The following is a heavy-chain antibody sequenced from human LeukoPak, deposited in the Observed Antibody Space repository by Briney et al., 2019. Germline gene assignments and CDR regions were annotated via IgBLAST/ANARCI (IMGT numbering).Heavy chain of an antibody. J-gene: IGHJ4*02. CDR1: GFTFSSYW. CDR3: AGHGSGRYLLTFDY. V-gene: IGHV3-7*01. Sequence: PGGSLRPSCAASGFTFSSYWMSWVRQAPGKGLEWVANIKQDGSEKYYVDSVKGRFTISRDNAKNSLYLQMNSLRAEDTAVYYCAGHGSGRYLLTFDYWGQGTLVTVSS. D-gene: IGHD3-10*01. CDR2: IKQDGSEK.